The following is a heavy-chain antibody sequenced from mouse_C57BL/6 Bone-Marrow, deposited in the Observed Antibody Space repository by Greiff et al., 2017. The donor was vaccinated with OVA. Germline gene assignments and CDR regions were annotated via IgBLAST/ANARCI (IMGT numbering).Heavy chain of an antibody. Sequence: QVQLQQSGAELVRPGTSVKLSCKASGYTFTSYWMHWVKQRPGQGLEWIGVIDPSDSYTNYNQKFKGKATLTVDTSSSTAYMQLSSLTSEDSAVYYCARAGNDYDVDYWGQGTTLTVSS. V-gene: IGHV1-59*01. D-gene: IGHD2-4*01. CDR3: ARAGNDYDVDY. CDR2: IDPSDSYT. J-gene: IGHJ2*01. CDR1: GYTFTSYW.